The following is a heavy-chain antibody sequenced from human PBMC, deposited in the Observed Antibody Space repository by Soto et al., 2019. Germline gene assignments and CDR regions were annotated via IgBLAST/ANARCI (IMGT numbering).Heavy chain of an antibody. CDR1: GFTFNYYA. Sequence: EVQLLESGGGLVQPGGSLRLSCAASGFTFNYYAMSWVRQAPGKGLEWVSAISGSGGSTYYADSVKGRFTIFRDNSKNTLYLQLNSLRAEDTAVYYWAKGLGSSWYDAFDIWGQGTMVTVSS. V-gene: IGHV3-23*01. CDR2: ISGSGGST. CDR3: AKGLGSSWYDAFDI. D-gene: IGHD6-13*01. J-gene: IGHJ3*02.